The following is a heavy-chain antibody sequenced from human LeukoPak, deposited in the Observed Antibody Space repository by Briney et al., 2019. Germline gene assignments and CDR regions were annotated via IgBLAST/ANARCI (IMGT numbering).Heavy chain of an antibody. CDR3: ARDGFLGYSYGYFDY. Sequence: GASVKVSCKASGGTFSSHAISWVRQAPGQGLEWMGRIIPILGIANYAQKFQGRVTITADKSTSTAYMELSSLRSEDTAVYYCARDGFLGYSYGYFDYWGQGTLVTVSS. D-gene: IGHD5-18*01. CDR2: IIPILGIA. J-gene: IGHJ4*02. CDR1: GGTFSSHA. V-gene: IGHV1-69*04.